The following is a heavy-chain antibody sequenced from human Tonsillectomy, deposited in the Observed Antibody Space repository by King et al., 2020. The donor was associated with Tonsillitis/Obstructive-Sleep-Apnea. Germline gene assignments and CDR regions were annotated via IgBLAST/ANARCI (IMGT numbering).Heavy chain of an antibody. CDR3: ARDPTVVVVAATPYFDY. D-gene: IGHD2-15*01. CDR2: ISSSGSYI. Sequence: VQLVESGGGLVKPGGSLRLSCAASGFTFSSYSMNWVRQAPGKGLEWVSSISSSGSYINYSISVKGRFTISRDNAKNSLYLQMNSLRADDTAVYYCARDPTVVVVAATPYFDYWGQGTLVTVSS. J-gene: IGHJ4*02. CDR1: GFTFSSYS. V-gene: IGHV3-21*01.